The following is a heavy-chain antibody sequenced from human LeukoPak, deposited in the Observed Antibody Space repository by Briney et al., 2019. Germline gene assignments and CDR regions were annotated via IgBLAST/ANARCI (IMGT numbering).Heavy chain of an antibody. J-gene: IGHJ4*02. D-gene: IGHD4-17*01. CDR3: ARDSDFGVYYFDY. CDR1: GYTFTGYY. V-gene: IGHV1-2*06. Sequence: ASVKVSCKASGYTFTGYYIHWVRQAPGQGLEWMGRINSNSGGTNYAQKFQGRVTMTRDTSISTAYMELSRLTSDDTAVFYCARDSDFGVYYFDYWGQGALVTVSS. CDR2: INSNSGGT.